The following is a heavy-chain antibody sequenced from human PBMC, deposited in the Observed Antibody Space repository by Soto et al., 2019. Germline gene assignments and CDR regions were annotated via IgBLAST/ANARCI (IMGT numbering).Heavy chain of an antibody. CDR3: ARICLGGGSCYAPYYYYYMGV. Sequence: GASVKVSCKASGYTFTSYGVSWVRQAPGQGLEWMGWISAYNGNTNYAQKLQGRVTMTTDTSTSTAYMELRSLRSDDTAVYYCARICLGGGSCYAPYYYYYMGVWGKGTTVTVSS. D-gene: IGHD2-15*01. J-gene: IGHJ6*03. CDR2: ISAYNGNT. V-gene: IGHV1-18*01. CDR1: GYTFTSYG.